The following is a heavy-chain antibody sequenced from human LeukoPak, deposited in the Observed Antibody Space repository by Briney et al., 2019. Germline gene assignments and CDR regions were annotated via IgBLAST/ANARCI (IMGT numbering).Heavy chain of an antibody. CDR1: GISLSSFG. J-gene: IGHJ3*02. V-gene: IGHV3-30*18. CDR3: AKDGTGYSLGAFDI. CDR2: ISHDGSNT. D-gene: IGHD2-15*01. Sequence: GRSLSLSCEGSGISLSSFGMHWVRQPPGKGLEWVALISHDGSNTNYADSVKGRLIISRDNSRNTLYLQMNSLRAEDTAVYYCAKDGTGYSLGAFDIWGQGTMVTVSS.